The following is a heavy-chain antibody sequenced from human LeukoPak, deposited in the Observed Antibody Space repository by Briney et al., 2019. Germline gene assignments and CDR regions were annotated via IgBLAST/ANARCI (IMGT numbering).Heavy chain of an antibody. Sequence: GGSLRLSCAAPGFTFSSYWMSWVRQAPGKGLEWVANIKQDGSEKYYVDSVKGRFTISRDNAKNSLYLQMNSLRAEDTAVYYCARGELVATMFDYWGQGTLVTVSS. V-gene: IGHV3-7*04. CDR1: GFTFSSYW. D-gene: IGHD5-12*01. CDR2: IKQDGSEK. J-gene: IGHJ4*02. CDR3: ARGELVATMFDY.